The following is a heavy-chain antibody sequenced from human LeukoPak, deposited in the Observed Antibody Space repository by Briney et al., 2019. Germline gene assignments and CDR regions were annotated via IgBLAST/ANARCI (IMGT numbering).Heavy chain of an antibody. CDR1: GYTFTSYG. CDR3: ARVQWLVNYYYGMDV. CDR2: ISAYNGNT. J-gene: IGHJ6*02. D-gene: IGHD6-19*01. V-gene: IGHV1-18*01. Sequence: ASVKVSCKASGYTFTSYGISWVRQAPGQGLEWMGWISAYNGNTNYAQKLQGRVTMTTDTSTSTAYMELRSLRSDDTAVYYCARVQWLVNYYYGMDVWGQGTTVTVSS.